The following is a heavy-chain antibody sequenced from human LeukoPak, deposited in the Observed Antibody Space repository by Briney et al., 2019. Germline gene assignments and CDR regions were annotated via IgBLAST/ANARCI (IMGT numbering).Heavy chain of an antibody. CDR3: ARSEVPAAHYWYFDL. CDR2: IYYSGST. Sequence: SETLSLTCAVYGGSFSGYYWSWIRQHPGKGLEWIGYIYYSGSTYYNPSLKSRVTISVDTSKNQFSLKLSSVTAADTAVYYCARSEVPAAHYWYFDLWGRGTLVTVSS. D-gene: IGHD2-2*01. V-gene: IGHV4-31*11. J-gene: IGHJ2*01. CDR1: GGSFSGYY.